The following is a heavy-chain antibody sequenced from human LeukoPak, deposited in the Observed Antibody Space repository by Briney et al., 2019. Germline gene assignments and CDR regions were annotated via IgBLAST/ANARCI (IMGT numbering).Heavy chain of an antibody. Sequence: GGSLRLSCAASGFTFSSYGISWVRQAPGQGLEWMGWISAYNGNTNYAQKLQGRVTMTTDTSTSTAYMELRSLRSDDTAVYYCARDRSSGSYYYYYGMDVWGQGTTVTVSS. CDR1: GFTFSSYG. J-gene: IGHJ6*02. D-gene: IGHD1-26*01. CDR3: ARDRSSGSYYYYYGMDV. V-gene: IGHV1-18*01. CDR2: ISAYNGNT.